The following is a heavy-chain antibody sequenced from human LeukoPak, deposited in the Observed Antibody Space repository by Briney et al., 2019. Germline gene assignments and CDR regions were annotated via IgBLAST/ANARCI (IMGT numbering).Heavy chain of an antibody. CDR1: GFTFSSYW. Sequence: GGSLRLSCAGSGFTFSSYWMHWVRQAPGKGLVWVSRINDDGSSTIYADSVKGRFTISRDNTKNTLYLQMNSLRAEDTAVYYCARAAYSSSFTWFDPWGQGTLVTVSS. J-gene: IGHJ5*02. D-gene: IGHD6-13*01. CDR2: INDDGSST. V-gene: IGHV3-74*01. CDR3: ARAAYSSSFTWFDP.